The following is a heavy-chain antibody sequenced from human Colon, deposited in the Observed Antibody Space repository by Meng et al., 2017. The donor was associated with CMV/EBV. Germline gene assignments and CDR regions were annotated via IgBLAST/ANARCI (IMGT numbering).Heavy chain of an antibody. J-gene: IGHJ6*02. V-gene: IGHV3-9*01. CDR1: GFTFGDYA. Sequence: SLKISCTASGFTFGDYAMSWVRQAPGKGLEWVSTINWNSNTRGYAESVRGRFTISRDNAKKSVYLQLNSLRAEDTALYYCAKERGVVITTGGMDVWGQGTTVTVSS. CDR3: AKERGVVITTGGMDV. D-gene: IGHD3-16*01. CDR2: INWNSNTR.